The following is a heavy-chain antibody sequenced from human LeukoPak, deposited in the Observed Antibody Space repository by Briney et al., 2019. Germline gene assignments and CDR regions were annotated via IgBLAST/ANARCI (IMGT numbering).Heavy chain of an antibody. CDR2: IRSKANSYAT. CDR3: IRAPKYYDSSGGFDP. CDR1: GLTFSGSA. D-gene: IGHD3-22*01. Sequence: AGSLRLSCAASGLTFSGSAMHWVRQASGKGLGWVGRIRSKANSYATAYAASVKGRFTISRDDSKNTAYLQMNSLKTEDTAVYFCIRAPKYYDSSGGFDPWGQGTLVTVSS. J-gene: IGHJ5*02. V-gene: IGHV3-73*01.